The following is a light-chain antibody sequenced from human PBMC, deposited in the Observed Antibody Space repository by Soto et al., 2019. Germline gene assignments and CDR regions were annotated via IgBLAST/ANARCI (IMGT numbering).Light chain of an antibody. V-gene: IGKV3-11*01. J-gene: IGKJ5*01. Sequence: ENVLTQSPATLSLSPGGRATLSCRASQSVSSYLGWYQQKPGQAPRLLIYDASNRATGIPARFSGSGSGTDFTLTISSLEPEDFAVYYCQQRSNWPLTFGQGTRLEIK. CDR2: DAS. CDR3: QQRSNWPLT. CDR1: QSVSSY.